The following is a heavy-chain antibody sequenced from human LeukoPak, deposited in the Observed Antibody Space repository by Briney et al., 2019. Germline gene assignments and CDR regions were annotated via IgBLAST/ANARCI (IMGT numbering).Heavy chain of an antibody. D-gene: IGHD3-3*01. Sequence: GGSLRLSCAASGFTFGSYAMSWVRQAPGKGLEWVSAISGSGGSTYYADSVKGRFTISRDNSKNTLYLQMNSLRAEDTAVYYCAKEPPCSECLYWYFDLWGRGTLVTVSS. V-gene: IGHV3-23*01. CDR1: GFTFGSYA. J-gene: IGHJ2*01. CDR2: ISGSGGST. CDR3: AKEPPCSECLYWYFDL.